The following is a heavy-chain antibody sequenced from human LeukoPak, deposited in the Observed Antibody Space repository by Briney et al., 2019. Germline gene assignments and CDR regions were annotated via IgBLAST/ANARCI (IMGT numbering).Heavy chain of an antibody. V-gene: IGHV3-23*01. Sequence: GGSLRLSCAASGFTSSNYWVHWVRQAPGKGLEWVSGSLDSGYSTYYASSVKGRFTISRDNSNNTLYLQMNSLRAEDTAVYYCAKLGGHPLHNYYVGVWGKGTTVAVSS. CDR3: AKLGGHPLHNYYVGV. CDR2: SLDSGYST. CDR1: GFTSSNYW. D-gene: IGHD3-16*01. J-gene: IGHJ6*03.